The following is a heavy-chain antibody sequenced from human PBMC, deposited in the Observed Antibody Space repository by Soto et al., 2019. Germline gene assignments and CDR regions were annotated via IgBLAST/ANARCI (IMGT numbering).Heavy chain of an antibody. J-gene: IGHJ5*02. Sequence: SVKVSCKASGFTFTSSAVQWVRQARGQRLEWIGWIVVGSGNANYAQKFQERVTITRDMSTSTAYMELSSLRSEDTAVYYCAAAYSPRYYDILTAWFDPWGQGTLVTVSS. CDR3: AAAYSPRYYDILTAWFDP. D-gene: IGHD3-9*01. CDR1: GFTFTSSA. CDR2: IVVGSGNA. V-gene: IGHV1-58*01.